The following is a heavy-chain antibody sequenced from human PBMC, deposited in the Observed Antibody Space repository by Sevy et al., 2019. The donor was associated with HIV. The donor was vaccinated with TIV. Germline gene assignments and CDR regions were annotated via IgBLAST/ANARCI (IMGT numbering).Heavy chain of an antibody. Sequence: KISCKASGYTFTAYHITWVRLVPGQGLEWMGWITPYNGDTDYARSLQGRVTMTTDTSRRTAYLELRSLKFDDTAIYYCARGRATNVGGYYFDHWGQGALVTVSS. CDR1: GYTFTAYH. V-gene: IGHV1-18*01. CDR2: ITPYNGDT. CDR3: ARGRATNVGGYYFDH. D-gene: IGHD6-25*01. J-gene: IGHJ4*02.